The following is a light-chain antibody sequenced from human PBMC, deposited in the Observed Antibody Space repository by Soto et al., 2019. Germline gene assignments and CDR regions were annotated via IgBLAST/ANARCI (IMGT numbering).Light chain of an antibody. CDR1: RSIGTC. CDR3: LQYNSYSTWT. CDR2: KAS. J-gene: IGKJ1*01. Sequence: DIQMTQSPSTLQASVGDRVPITSRAGRSIGTCLACYQQKPGKAPKLLIYKASILESGVPLTFSGSGSGTEFTLTISSLQPDDFATYYCLQYNSYSTWTFGQGTKVEI. V-gene: IGKV1-5*03.